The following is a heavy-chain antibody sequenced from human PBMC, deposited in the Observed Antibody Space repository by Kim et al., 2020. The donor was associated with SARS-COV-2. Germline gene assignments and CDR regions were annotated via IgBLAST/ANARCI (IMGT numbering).Heavy chain of an antibody. CDR2: ISAYNGNT. J-gene: IGHJ3*02. CDR1: GYTFTSYG. V-gene: IGHV1-18*01. CDR3: ARDAELVGFSSWYYHGGDAFDI. D-gene: IGHD6-13*01. Sequence: ASVKVSCKASGYTFTSYGISWVRQAPGQGLEWMGWISAYNGNTNYAQKLQGRVTMTTDTSTSTAYMELRSLRSDDTAVYYCARDAELVGFSSWYYHGGDAFDIWGQGTMVTVSS.